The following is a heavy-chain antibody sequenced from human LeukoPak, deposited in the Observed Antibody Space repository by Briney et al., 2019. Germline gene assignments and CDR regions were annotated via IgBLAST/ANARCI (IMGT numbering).Heavy chain of an antibody. D-gene: IGHD4-17*01. V-gene: IGHV4-39*01. Sequence: KPSETLSPTCTVSGGSISSSSYYWGWIRQPPGKGLEWIGSIYYSGSTYYNPSLKSRVTISVDTSKNQFSLKLSSVTAADTAVYYCAKNKGYGDPFPDFDYWGQGTLVTVSS. CDR1: GGSISSSSYY. CDR2: IYYSGST. J-gene: IGHJ4*02. CDR3: AKNKGYGDPFPDFDY.